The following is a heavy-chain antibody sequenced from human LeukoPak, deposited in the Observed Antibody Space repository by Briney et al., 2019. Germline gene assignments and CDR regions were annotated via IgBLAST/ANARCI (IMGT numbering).Heavy chain of an antibody. CDR3: ARAKYSSGFRKLDY. V-gene: IGHV3-11*01. CDR1: GFNFSDYY. J-gene: IGHJ4*02. Sequence: KPGGSLRLSCAVLGFNFSDYYLSWIRQAPGKGLEWVSYISIDGRTIYYGDSVKGRFTISRVNSKNSVFLQMNSLRVEDTAVYYCARAKYSSGFRKLDYWGQGTPVTVSS. D-gene: IGHD3-22*01. CDR2: ISIDGRTI.